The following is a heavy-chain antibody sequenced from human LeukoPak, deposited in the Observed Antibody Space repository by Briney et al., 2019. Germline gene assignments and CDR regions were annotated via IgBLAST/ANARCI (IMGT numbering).Heavy chain of an antibody. CDR2: IKEDGSEK. CDR1: GFTFSNYW. D-gene: IGHD6-13*01. J-gene: IGHJ1*01. Sequence: GGSLRLSCAASGFTFSNYWMTWVRQAPGKGLEWVANIKEDGSEKYYVDSVKGRFTISRDNAKNSLYLQMNSLRAEDTAVYYCARYPSNNWYGNSQYWGQGTLVTVSS. V-gene: IGHV3-7*03. CDR3: ARYPSNNWYGNSQY.